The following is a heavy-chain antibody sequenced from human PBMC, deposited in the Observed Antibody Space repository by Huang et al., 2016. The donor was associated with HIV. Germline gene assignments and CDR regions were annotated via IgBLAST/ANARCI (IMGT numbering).Heavy chain of an antibody. Sequence: QVHLQESGPGLVKPSETLSLIGTVSGVPTRTSFWSWIRQPAGQGPECIARMHQSGDTKANSSLRIRVTMSVDTSKNQLSLRLTSVTAADTAVYYCAREDRNAFDIWGQGIMVIVSS. J-gene: IGHJ3*02. CDR3: AREDRNAFDI. CDR2: MHQSGDT. CDR1: GVPTRTSF. V-gene: IGHV4-4*07.